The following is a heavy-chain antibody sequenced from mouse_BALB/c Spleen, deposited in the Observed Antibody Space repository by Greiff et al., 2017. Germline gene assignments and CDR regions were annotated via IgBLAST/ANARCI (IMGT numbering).Heavy chain of an antibody. J-gene: IGHJ2*01. V-gene: IGHV6-6*02. CDR1: GFTFSNYW. D-gene: IGHD2-1*01. CDR2: IRLKSNNYAT. CDR3: TNGNYLPDLYFDY. Sequence: DVKLQESGGGLVQPGGSMKLSCVASGFTFSNYWMNWVRQSPEKGLEWVAEIRLKSNNYATHYAESVKGRFTISRDDSKSSVYLQMNNLRAEDTGIYYCTNGNYLPDLYFDYWGQGTTLTVSS.